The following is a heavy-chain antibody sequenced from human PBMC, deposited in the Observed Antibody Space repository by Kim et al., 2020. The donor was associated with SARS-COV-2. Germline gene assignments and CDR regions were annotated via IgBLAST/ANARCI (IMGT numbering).Heavy chain of an antibody. J-gene: IGHJ4*02. CDR3: GKGASGPNSEHLDS. Sequence: YADSVKGRFTISRDNTLNSIYLQMRGLRTEDTAFYYCGKGASGPNSEHLDSWGQGTLVTVSS. V-gene: IGHV3-43*01. D-gene: IGHD3-3*01.